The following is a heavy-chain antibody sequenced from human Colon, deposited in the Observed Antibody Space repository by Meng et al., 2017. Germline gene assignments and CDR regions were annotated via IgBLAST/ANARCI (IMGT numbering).Heavy chain of an antibody. Sequence: SETLSLTCTVSGYSISSGYYWGWIRQPPGKGLEWIGSIYHSGSTYYNPSLKSRVTISVDTSKNQFSLKLSSVTAADTAVYYCARVPVTTFNWFDPWGQGTLVTGSS. J-gene: IGHJ5*02. D-gene: IGHD4-17*01. V-gene: IGHV4-38-2*02. CDR1: GYSISSGYY. CDR2: IYHSGST. CDR3: ARVPVTTFNWFDP.